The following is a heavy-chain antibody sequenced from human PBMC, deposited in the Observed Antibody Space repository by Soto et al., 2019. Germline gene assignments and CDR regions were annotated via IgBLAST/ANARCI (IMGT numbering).Heavy chain of an antibody. CDR2: IRSKAYGGTT. V-gene: IGHV3-49*03. D-gene: IGHD6-19*01. J-gene: IGHJ4*02. CDR3: TRAEGYSSGWYEFSGNYFDY. Sequence: SLRLSCTASGFTFGDYAMSWFRQAPGKGLEWVGFIRSKAYGGTTEYAASVKGRFTISRDDSKSIAYLQMNSLKTEDTAVYYCTRAEGYSSGWYEFSGNYFDYWGQGTLVTVSS. CDR1: GFTFGDYA.